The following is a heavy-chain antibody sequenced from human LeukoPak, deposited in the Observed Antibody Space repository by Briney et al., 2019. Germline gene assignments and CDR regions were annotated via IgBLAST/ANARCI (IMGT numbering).Heavy chain of an antibody. D-gene: IGHD4-17*01. CDR3: ARAFPFDDYGDPDAFDI. V-gene: IGHV4-34*01. Sequence: SETLSLTCAVYGGSFSGYYWSWIRQPPGKGLEWIGNFYYSGSTYYNPSLKSRVTISVDRSKNQFSLKLSSVTAADTAVYYCARAFPFDDYGDPDAFDIWGQGTMVTVSS. CDR1: GGSFSGYY. CDR2: FYYSGST. J-gene: IGHJ3*02.